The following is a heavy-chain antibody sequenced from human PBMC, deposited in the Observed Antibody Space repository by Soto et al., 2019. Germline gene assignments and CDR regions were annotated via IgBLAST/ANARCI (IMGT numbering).Heavy chain of an antibody. Sequence: GGSLRLSCAASGFTFSSHGLHWVRQAPGKGLEWVAFISYDVTYKYYADSVKGRFTISRDNSENTVYLQMNSLRADDTAVYYCAKGALYDSSGYYYDHWGQGALVTVSS. D-gene: IGHD3-22*01. J-gene: IGHJ5*02. V-gene: IGHV3-30*18. CDR3: AKGALYDSSGYYYDH. CDR2: ISYDVTYK. CDR1: GFTFSSHG.